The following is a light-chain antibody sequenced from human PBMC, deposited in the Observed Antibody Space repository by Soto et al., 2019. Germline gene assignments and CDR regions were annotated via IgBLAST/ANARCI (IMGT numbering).Light chain of an antibody. Sequence: QSVLTQPPSVSAAPGQTVTISCSGSSSNIGNNYVSWYQQLPGTAPKLLIYDINKRPSGIPDRFSGSRSGTLATLGITGLQTGDEADYYCGSWDSSLSAGLFGGGTKLTVL. CDR2: DIN. CDR3: GSWDSSLSAGL. CDR1: SSNIGNNY. V-gene: IGLV1-51*01. J-gene: IGLJ2*01.